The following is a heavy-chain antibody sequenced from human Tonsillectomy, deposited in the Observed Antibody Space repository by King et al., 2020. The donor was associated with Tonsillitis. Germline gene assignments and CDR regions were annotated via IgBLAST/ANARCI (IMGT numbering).Heavy chain of an antibody. D-gene: IGHD6-6*01. V-gene: IGHV1-18*01. J-gene: IGHJ6*02. CDR3: ARLGSSSSHYYYGMDV. CDR1: GYTFTSYG. CDR2: ISAYIGNT. Sequence: VQLVQSGAEVKKPGASVKVSCKASGYTFTSYGVSWVRQAPGQGLEWMGRISAYIGNTDYAQKLHGRVTMTTDTSTSTAYMELRSLRSDDTAVYYCARLGSSSSHYYYGMDVWGQGTTVTVSS.